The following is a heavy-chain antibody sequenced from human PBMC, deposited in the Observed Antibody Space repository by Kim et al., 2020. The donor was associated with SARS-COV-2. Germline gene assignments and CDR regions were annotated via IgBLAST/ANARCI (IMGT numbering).Heavy chain of an antibody. J-gene: IGHJ6*02. D-gene: IGHD6-13*01. CDR2: IYYSGST. Sequence: SETLSLTCTVSGGSISSSSYYWGWIRQPPGKGLEWIGSIYYSGSTYYNPSLKSRVTISVDTSKNQFSLKLSSVTAADTAVYYCARQVAWGGSSSWYGHYYCCMDVWGQATTVTVSS. V-gene: IGHV4-39*01. CDR1: GGSISSSSYY. CDR3: ARQVAWGGSSSWYGHYYCCMDV.